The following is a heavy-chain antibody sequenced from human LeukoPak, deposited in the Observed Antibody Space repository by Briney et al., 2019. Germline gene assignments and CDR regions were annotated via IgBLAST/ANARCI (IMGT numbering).Heavy chain of an antibody. V-gene: IGHV3-21*01. Sequence: GGSLRLSCAASGFTFSSYEMNWVRQAPGKGLEWVSSITTSSTYTFYADSVKGRFTISRDNAKNSLYLQMNSLRAEDTAIYYCARDPYNGNYGDSYYYYMDVWGKGTTVTISS. J-gene: IGHJ6*03. CDR2: ITTSSTYT. CDR3: ARDPYNGNYGDSYYYYMDV. CDR1: GFTFSSYE. D-gene: IGHD1-26*01.